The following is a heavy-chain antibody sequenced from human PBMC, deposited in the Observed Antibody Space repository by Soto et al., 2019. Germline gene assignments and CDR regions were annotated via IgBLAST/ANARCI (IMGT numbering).Heavy chain of an antibody. V-gene: IGHV5-10-1*01. CDR2: IDPSDSYT. Sequence: LGESLKISCKGSGYSFTSYWISWVRQMPGKGLEWMGRIDPSDSYTNYSPSFQGHVTISADKSISTAYLQWSSLKASDTAMYYCATGGRDGYNFHAIVDYWGQGTLVTVSS. D-gene: IGHD5-12*01. J-gene: IGHJ4*02. CDR1: GYSFTSYW. CDR3: ATGGRDGYNFHAIVDY.